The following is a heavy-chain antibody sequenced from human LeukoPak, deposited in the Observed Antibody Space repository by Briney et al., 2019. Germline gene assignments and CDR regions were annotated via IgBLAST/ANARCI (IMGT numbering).Heavy chain of an antibody. V-gene: IGHV3-23*01. J-gene: IGHJ6*03. CDR3: AKGLRTGVGPYMGYHYYMDV. CDR2: INDNGAGT. CDR1: GFTFSSYA. Sequence: GGSLRLSCAASGFTFSSYAMSWVRQAPGKGLKWVSTINDNGAGTYYADSVKGRFTISRDNSYNTVSLQMNSLRDEDTGVYYCAKGLRTGVGPYMGYHYYMDVWGKGATVSVSS. D-gene: IGHD3-16*01.